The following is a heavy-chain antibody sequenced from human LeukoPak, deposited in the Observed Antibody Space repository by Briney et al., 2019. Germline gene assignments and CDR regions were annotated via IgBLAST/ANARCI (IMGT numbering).Heavy chain of an antibody. D-gene: IGHD6-6*01. V-gene: IGHV3-30*01. CDR3: ARGIAARLDYYYMDV. J-gene: IGHJ6*03. CDR2: ISYHGSNK. Sequence: GGSLRLPCAASGFTFSSYAMHWVRQAPGKGLEWVAVISYHGSNKYYADSVKGRFTISRDNSKNTLYLQMNSLRAEDTAVYYCARGIAARLDYYYMDVWGKGTTVTVSS. CDR1: GFTFSSYA.